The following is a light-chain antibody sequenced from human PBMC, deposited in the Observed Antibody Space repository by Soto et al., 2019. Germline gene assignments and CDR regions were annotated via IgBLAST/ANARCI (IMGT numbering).Light chain of an antibody. Sequence: DIQMTQSPSSMSASVGDRVTITCRASQSISAYLNWYQQKPGKAPKLLIYAASSLQSGVPSRFSGSGSGTDVTLTISSLQPEDFVTYYCQESYSTPSVTFGPGTKVDIK. CDR2: AAS. J-gene: IGKJ3*01. CDR3: QESYSTPSVT. CDR1: QSISAY. V-gene: IGKV1-39*01.